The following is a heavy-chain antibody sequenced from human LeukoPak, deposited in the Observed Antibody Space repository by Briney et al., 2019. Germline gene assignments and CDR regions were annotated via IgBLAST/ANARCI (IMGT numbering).Heavy chain of an antibody. D-gene: IGHD2-2*01. V-gene: IGHV3-49*04. CDR3: SRDGHCTSSSCFPQNYYFYGMDV. Sequence: GGSLRLSCTASGFTFGDYAVSWVRQAPGKGLEWVGFIRSKAYGGTIEYAASVKGRFTISRDDSKSIACLQMNSLKTEDTAVYYCSRDGHCTSSSCFPQNYYFYGMDVWGHGTTVTVSS. CDR1: GFTFGDYA. CDR2: IRSKAYGGTI. J-gene: IGHJ6*02.